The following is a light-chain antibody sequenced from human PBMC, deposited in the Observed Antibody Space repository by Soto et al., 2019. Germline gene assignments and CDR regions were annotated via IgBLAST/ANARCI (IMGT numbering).Light chain of an antibody. CDR1: SDDVGGPHY. V-gene: IGLV2-14*01. CDR2: EVN. J-gene: IGLJ3*02. CDR3: SSYTIMNTWL. Sequence: QSVLTQPASVSGSPGQSITISCTGTSDDVGGPHYVSWYQQRPGTAPKLLIYEVNKWPSGVSSRFSGSKFRNTASLTISGLQAEDEADYYCSSYTIMNTWLFGGGTKLTVL.